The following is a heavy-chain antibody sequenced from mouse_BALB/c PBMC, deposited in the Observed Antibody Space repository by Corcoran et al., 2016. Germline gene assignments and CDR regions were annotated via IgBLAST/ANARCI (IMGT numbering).Heavy chain of an antibody. Sequence: QIKLVESGPELKKPGETVKISCKASGYTFTNYGMNWVKQAPGKGLKWMGGINTYTGEPTYADDFKGRFAFSLEPSASTAYLQINNLKNEDMATYFCARSDGSWFAYWGQGTLVTVSA. CDR1: GYTFTNYG. D-gene: IGHD2-3*01. CDR3: ARSDGSWFAY. V-gene: IGHV9-1*02. CDR2: INTYTGEP. J-gene: IGHJ3*01.